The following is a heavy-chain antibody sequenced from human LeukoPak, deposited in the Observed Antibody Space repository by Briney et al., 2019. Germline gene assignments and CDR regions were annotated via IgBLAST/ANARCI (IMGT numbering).Heavy chain of an antibody. Sequence: PGGSLRLSXAASGFAFSNYWMSWVRQPPGKGLEWVANIRNDGSEKYYVDSVKGRFTISRDNAKNSLYLQMSSLRAEDTAVYYCARVGTAEGTLEDYWGPGTLVTVSS. J-gene: IGHJ4*02. V-gene: IGHV3-7*01. CDR2: IRNDGSEK. CDR3: ARVGTAEGTLEDY. CDR1: GFAFSNYW. D-gene: IGHD6-13*01.